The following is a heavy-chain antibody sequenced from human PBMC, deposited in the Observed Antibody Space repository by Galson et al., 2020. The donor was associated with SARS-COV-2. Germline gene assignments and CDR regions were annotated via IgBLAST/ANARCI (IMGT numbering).Heavy chain of an antibody. CDR2: IYYSGST. V-gene: IGHV4-31*03. J-gene: IGHJ4*02. CDR3: ARRYSLSSGFDY. Sequence: SETLSLTCTVSGGSISSAGSYWSWIRQLPGKGLEWIGYIYYSGSTYSNPSLKSRVTISVDTSKNQFSLILNSVTAADTAGYYGARRYSLSSGFDYWGQGTLVTVSS. CDR1: GGSISSAGSY. D-gene: IGHD1-26*01.